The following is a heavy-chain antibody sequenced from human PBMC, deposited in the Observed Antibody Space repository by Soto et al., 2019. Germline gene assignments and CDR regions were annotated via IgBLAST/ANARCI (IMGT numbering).Heavy chain of an antibody. CDR2: IGAGSLNI. CDR1: GFTFSTYA. CDR3: AKPSQGWLQSFH. J-gene: IGHJ4*02. V-gene: IGHV3-23*01. D-gene: IGHD6-19*01. Sequence: EVQLLESGGGLVQPGGSLRLSCTASGFTFSTYAMNWVRQAPGKGLEWVSAIGAGSLNIYYADPVKGRFTISRDNSKNTLYLQMNSLRAEDTAVYYCAKPSQGWLQSFHWGQGTLVTVSS.